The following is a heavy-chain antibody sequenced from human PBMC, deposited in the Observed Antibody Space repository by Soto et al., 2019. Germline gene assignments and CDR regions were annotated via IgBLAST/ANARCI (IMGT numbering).Heavy chain of an antibody. J-gene: IGHJ4*02. CDR3: AKDLLLTTITTVGD. CDR1: GFIFSTYG. Sequence: QVQLVASGGGVVQPGRSLRLSCAASGFIFSTYGMHWVRQAPVKGLEWLSVISYDGNNKDYADSVKGRFTIARDNSKNTLGLQMDSLRTEDTAVYYCAKDLLLTTITTVGDWGQGTLVTVSS. D-gene: IGHD4-17*01. V-gene: IGHV3-30*18. CDR2: ISYDGNNK.